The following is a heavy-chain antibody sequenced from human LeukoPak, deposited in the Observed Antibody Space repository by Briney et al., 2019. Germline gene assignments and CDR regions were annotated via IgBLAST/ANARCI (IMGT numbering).Heavy chain of an antibody. D-gene: IGHD6-19*01. J-gene: IGHJ4*02. Sequence: VASVKVSCKASGGTLSSYAISWVRQAPGQGLEWMGGIIPIFGTANYAQKFQGRVTITTDESTSTAYMELSSLRSEDTAVYYCAKYSSGQRYDYWGQGTLVTVSS. CDR1: GGTLSSYA. CDR3: AKYSSGQRYDY. CDR2: IIPIFGTA. V-gene: IGHV1-69*05.